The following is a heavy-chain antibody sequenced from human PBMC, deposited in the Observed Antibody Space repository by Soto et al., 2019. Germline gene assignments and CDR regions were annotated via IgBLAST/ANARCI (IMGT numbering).Heavy chain of an antibody. J-gene: IGHJ6*02. CDR3: ATSSPSIAVAGLDYYYGMDV. CDR1: GYTLTELS. V-gene: IGHV1-24*01. Sequence: ASVKVSCKVSGYTLTELSMHWVRQAPGKGLEWMGGFDPEDGETIYAQKFQGRVTMTEDKSTDTAYIELSSLRSEDTAVYYCATSSPSIAVAGLDYYYGMDVWGQGTTVTVSS. CDR2: FDPEDGET. D-gene: IGHD6-19*01.